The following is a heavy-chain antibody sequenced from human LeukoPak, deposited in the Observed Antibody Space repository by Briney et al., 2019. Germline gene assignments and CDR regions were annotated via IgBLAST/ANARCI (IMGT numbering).Heavy chain of an antibody. CDR1: GFTFSSYD. CDR3: VKVLQRAPIYRLDV. J-gene: IGHJ6*02. Sequence: GGSLRLSCAASGFTFSSYDMHWVRQAPGKGLEWVAVISFAGTNKYYADSVRGRFTISRDNSKNTLFLQMNSLRVEDSAVYYCVKVLQRAPIYRLDVWGQGTTVTVSS. D-gene: IGHD4-11*01. CDR2: ISFAGTNK. V-gene: IGHV3-30*18.